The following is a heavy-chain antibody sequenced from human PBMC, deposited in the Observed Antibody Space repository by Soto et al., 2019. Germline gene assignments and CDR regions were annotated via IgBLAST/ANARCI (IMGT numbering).Heavy chain of an antibody. J-gene: IGHJ3*02. D-gene: IGHD5-18*01. CDR2: MNPNSGNT. CDR1: GYTFTSYD. V-gene: IGHV1-8*01. Sequence: GASVKVSCKASGYTFTSYDINCVRQATGQGLEWMGWMNPNSGNTGYAQKFQGRVTMTRNTSISTAYMELSSLRSEDTAVYYCATRGYSYEHAFDIWGQGTMVTVSS. CDR3: ATRGYSYEHAFDI.